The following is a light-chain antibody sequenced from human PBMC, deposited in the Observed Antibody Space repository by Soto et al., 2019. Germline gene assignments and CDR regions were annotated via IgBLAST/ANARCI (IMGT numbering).Light chain of an antibody. Sequence: QSVLTQSPSVSATPGQRVSISCSGSSSNIGSNTVSWYQHVPGTAPKLLIYSNDQRPSAVPGRFSVYKSGSSASLAISGLPDDDEADYYCATWDNSFNVVFGGGTKLTVL. CDR3: ATWDNSFNVV. CDR2: SND. J-gene: IGLJ2*01. CDR1: SSNIGSNT. V-gene: IGLV1-44*01.